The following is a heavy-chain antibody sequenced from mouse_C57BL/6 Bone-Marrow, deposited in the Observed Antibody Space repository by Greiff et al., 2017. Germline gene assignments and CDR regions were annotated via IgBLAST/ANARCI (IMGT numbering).Heavy chain of an antibody. CDR3: VRHAQPNYYAMDY. J-gene: IGHJ4*01. D-gene: IGHD6-1*01. CDR2: IRSKSNNYAT. V-gene: IGHV10-1*01. CDR1: GFSFNTYA. Sequence: EVKVVESGGGLVQPKGSLKLSCAASGFSFNTYAMNWVRQAPGKGLEWVARIRSKSNNYATYYADSVKDRFTISRDDSESMLYLQMNNLKTEDTAMYYCVRHAQPNYYAMDYWGQGTSVTVSS.